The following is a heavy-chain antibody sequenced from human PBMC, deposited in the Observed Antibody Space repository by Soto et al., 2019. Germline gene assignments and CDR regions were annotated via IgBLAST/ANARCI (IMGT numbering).Heavy chain of an antibody. Sequence: SETLSLTCTVSGGSISSYYWSWIRQPPGKGLEWIGYIYYSGSTNYNPSLKSRVTISVDTSKNQFSLKLSSVTAADTAVYYCARQYCTNGVCYSDFDYWGQGTLVTVSS. D-gene: IGHD2-8*01. CDR1: GGSISSYY. J-gene: IGHJ4*02. V-gene: IGHV4-59*01. CDR3: ARQYCTNGVCYSDFDY. CDR2: IYYSGST.